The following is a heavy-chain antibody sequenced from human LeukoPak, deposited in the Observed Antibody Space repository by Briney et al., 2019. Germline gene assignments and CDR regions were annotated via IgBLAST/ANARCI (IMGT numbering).Heavy chain of an antibody. CDR1: GGSISSGGYY. CDR2: IYHSGST. CDR3: AGSSGLRVDY. V-gene: IGHV4-30-2*01. D-gene: IGHD6-25*01. Sequence: SETLSLTCTVSGGSISSGGYYWSWIRQPPGKGLEWIGYIYHSGSTYYNPSLKSRVTISVDRSKNQFSLKLSSVTAADTAVYYCAGSSGLRVDYWGQGTLVTVSS. J-gene: IGHJ4*02.